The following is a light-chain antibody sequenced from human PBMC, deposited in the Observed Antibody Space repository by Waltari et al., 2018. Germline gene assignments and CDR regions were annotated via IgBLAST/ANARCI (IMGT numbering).Light chain of an antibody. J-gene: IGKJ2*01. CDR1: PSISSN. CDR2: GAS. V-gene: IGKV3-15*01. CDR3: LQYKNWPPLYT. Sequence: EIVMTPSPATLSVSPGERATLSCRASPSISSNLVWYQHKPGQAPRVLIYGASTRSTGIPARFSGGGSGTEFTLTITSLQSEDFAVYYCLQYKNWPPLYTFGQGTKLEI.